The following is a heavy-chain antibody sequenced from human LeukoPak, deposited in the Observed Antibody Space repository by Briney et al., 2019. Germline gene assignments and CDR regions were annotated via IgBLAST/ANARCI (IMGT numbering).Heavy chain of an antibody. J-gene: IGHJ4*02. CDR1: GFTFSSYE. V-gene: IGHV3-48*03. CDR2: VSTGGSTI. CDR3: ARELNDYENDY. D-gene: IGHD4-17*01. Sequence: GGSLRLSCAASGFTFSSYEMNWVRQAPGKGLEWVSYVSTGGSTIYYADSVKGRSTISRDNAKNSLYLQMNSLRAEDTAVYYCARELNDYENDYWGQGTLVTVSS.